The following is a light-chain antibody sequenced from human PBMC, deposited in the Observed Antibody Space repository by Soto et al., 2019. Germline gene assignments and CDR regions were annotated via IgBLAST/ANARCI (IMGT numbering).Light chain of an antibody. CDR2: ATS. Sequence: EIVVTQSPATLSVSPGERATLSCRASQSVGNNFAWYQQKPGQAPRLLIFATSTRATGVTARFSGSGSGTEFTLTNSSLQSEDFAVYYCQQYGDWPLTFGGGAKVEIE. J-gene: IGKJ4*01. V-gene: IGKV3-15*01. CDR1: QSVGNN. CDR3: QQYGDWPLT.